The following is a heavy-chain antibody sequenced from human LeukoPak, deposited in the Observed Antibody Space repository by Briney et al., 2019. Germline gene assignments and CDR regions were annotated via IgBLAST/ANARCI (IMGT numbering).Heavy chain of an antibody. J-gene: IGHJ4*02. Sequence: SETPSLTCTVSGGSISSYHWSWLRQPPGKGLEWIGYIYYSGSTNYNPSLMSRVTISVDTSKNQFSLRLSSVTAADTAVYYCARRSSFDLYFDYWGQGTLVTVSS. CDR1: GGSISSYH. CDR2: IYYSGST. CDR3: ARRSSFDLYFDY. D-gene: IGHD3/OR15-3a*01. V-gene: IGHV4-59*01.